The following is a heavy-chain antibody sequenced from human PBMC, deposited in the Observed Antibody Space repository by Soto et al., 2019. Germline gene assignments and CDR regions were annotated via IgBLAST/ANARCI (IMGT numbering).Heavy chain of an antibody. V-gene: IGHV1-18*01. Sequence: ASVKVSCKASGYTFTSYGISWVRQAPGQGLEWMGWISAYNGNTNYAQKLQGRVAMTTDTSTSTAYMELRSLRSDDTAVYYCARDMDTIFGVAIIPVFSDYWGQGTLVTSPQ. D-gene: IGHD3-3*01. J-gene: IGHJ4*02. CDR3: ARDMDTIFGVAIIPVFSDY. CDR1: GYTFTSYG. CDR2: ISAYNGNT.